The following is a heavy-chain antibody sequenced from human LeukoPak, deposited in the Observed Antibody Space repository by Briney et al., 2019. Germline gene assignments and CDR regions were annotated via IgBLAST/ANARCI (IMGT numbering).Heavy chain of an antibody. D-gene: IGHD3-16*01. CDR3: ARMIRLGGSGDNAYYMDV. V-gene: IGHV4-59*12. CDR1: GGSISSYY. Sequence: PAETLSLTCTVSGGSISSYYWSGIRQSPGKGLEGIGYIHYSGSNNYHPSLKSRVTISVDKYKNQLSLKLSYVTAAETAVYYCARMIRLGGSGDNAYYMDVWGKGTTVTVSS. CDR2: IHYSGSN. J-gene: IGHJ6*03.